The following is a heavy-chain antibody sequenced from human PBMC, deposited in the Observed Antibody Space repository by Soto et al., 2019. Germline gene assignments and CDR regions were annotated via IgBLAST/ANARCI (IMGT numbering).Heavy chain of an antibody. CDR2: LNHSCST. V-gene: IGHV4-39*07. CDR1: GGSISSGGYY. CDR3: ARGLDHVVY. Sequence: SETLSLTCTVSGGSISSGGYYWSWIRQPPGKGLEWIGELNHSCSTNYNPSLKSRVTISVDTSKNQFSLKRSSVTAADTAVYYCARGLDHVVYWGQGTFVTVSS. J-gene: IGHJ4*02. D-gene: IGHD2-15*01.